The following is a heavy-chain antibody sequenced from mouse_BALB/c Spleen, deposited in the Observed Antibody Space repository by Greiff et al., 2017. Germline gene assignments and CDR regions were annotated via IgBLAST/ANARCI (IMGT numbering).Heavy chain of an antibody. J-gene: IGHJ3*01. Sequence: VQLKESGPELVKPGASVKMSCKASGYTFTSYVMHWVKQKPGQGLEWIGYINPYNDGTKYNEKFKGKATLTSDKSSSTAYMELSSLTSEDSAVYYCARGASLAWFAYWGQGTLVTVSA. V-gene: IGHV1-14*01. D-gene: IGHD6-1*01. CDR2: INPYNDGT. CDR3: ARGASLAWFAY. CDR1: GYTFTSYV.